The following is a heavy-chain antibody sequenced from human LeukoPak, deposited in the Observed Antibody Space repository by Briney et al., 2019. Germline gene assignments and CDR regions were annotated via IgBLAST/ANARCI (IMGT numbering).Heavy chain of an antibody. D-gene: IGHD1-1*01. V-gene: IGHV4-39*02. CDR3: ARPGHSYYYMDV. Sequence: PSETLSLTCTVSGGSISSSSYYWGWIRQPPGKGLDWIGTIYYSGTTYYNPSLKSRVTISADTSKNHFSLKLSSVTAADTAVYYCARPGHSYYYMDVWGKGTTVTVSS. CDR2: IYYSGTT. CDR1: GGSISSSSYY. J-gene: IGHJ6*03.